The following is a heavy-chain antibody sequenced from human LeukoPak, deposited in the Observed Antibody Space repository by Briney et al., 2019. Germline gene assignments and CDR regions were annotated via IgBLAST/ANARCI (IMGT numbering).Heavy chain of an antibody. CDR1: GFTFDDYA. Sequence: PGGSLRLSCAASGFTFDDYAMHWVRQAPGKGLEWVSGISWNSGSIGYADSVKGRFTISRDNAKNSLYLQMNSLRAEDTAVYYCARGFLTSGDYAWGQGTLVTVSS. CDR3: ARGFLTSGDYA. J-gene: IGHJ5*02. CDR2: ISWNSGSI. V-gene: IGHV3-9*01. D-gene: IGHD4-17*01.